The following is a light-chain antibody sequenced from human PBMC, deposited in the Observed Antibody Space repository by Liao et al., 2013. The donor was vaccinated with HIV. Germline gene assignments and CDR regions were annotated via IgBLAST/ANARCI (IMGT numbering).Light chain of an antibody. CDR1: TIRNKA. V-gene: IGLV3-12*02. J-gene: IGLJ3*02. CDR3: QVWDSPSDHRV. CDR2: NDG. Sequence: SYELPQPHSVSAATAQMASVTCGRDTIRNKAVHWYQEKPGQDPVVVICNDGDRPSQLPERYSGSNPGNSATLTISRVEAGDEADYYCQVWDSPSDHRVFGGGTKLTVV.